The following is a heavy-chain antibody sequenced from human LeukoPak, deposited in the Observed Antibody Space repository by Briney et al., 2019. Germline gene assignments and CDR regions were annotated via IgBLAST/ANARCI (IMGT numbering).Heavy chain of an antibody. CDR1: GYTFINYH. CDR2: IGAYNGNT. J-gene: IGHJ5*02. CDR3: ARKVEAAPGRWFDP. D-gene: IGHD6-13*01. V-gene: IGHV1-18*01. Sequence: ASVKVSCKASGYTFINYHITWVRQAPGQGLEWMGWIGAYNGNTDYAQKFQGRVTMTTDTSTSTAYLELRSLRSDDTAVYYCARKVEAAPGRWFDPWGQGTLVTVSS.